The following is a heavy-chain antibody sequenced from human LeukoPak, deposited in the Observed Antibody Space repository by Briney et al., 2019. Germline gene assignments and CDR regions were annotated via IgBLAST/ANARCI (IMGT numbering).Heavy chain of an antibody. J-gene: IGHJ4*02. V-gene: IGHV1-46*03. Sequence: GASVKVSCKASGYTFTSYYMHWVRQAPGQGLEWMGIINPSGGSTSYAQKFQGRVTMTRDTSTSTVYMELSSLRSEDTAVYYCAGALFVDAYFDYWGQGTLVTVSS. CDR1: GYTFTSYY. D-gene: IGHD2-21*01. CDR2: INPSGGST. CDR3: AGALFVDAYFDY.